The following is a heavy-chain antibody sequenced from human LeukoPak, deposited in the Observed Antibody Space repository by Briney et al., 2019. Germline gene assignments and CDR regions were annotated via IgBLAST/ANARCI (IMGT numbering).Heavy chain of an antibody. D-gene: IGHD2-15*01. CDR1: GFTFSSYA. J-gene: IGHJ4*02. CDR2: ISSSSSYI. CDR3: ARSPDCSGGSCYPDLTY. V-gene: IGHV3-21*01. Sequence: GGSLRLSCAASGFTFSSYAMHWVRQAPGKGLEWVSSISSSSSYIYYADSVKGRFTISRDNAKNSLYLQMNSLRAEDTAVYYCARSPDCSGGSCYPDLTYWGQGTLVTVSS.